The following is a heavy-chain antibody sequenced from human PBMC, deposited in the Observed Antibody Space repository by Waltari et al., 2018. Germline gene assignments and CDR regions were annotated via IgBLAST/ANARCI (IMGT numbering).Heavy chain of an antibody. CDR2: IYKNGNT. CDR3: ATTYLANYHSLDY. J-gene: IGHJ4*02. V-gene: IGHV4-39*01. CDR1: GGSISRSSYY. D-gene: IGHD4-4*01. Sequence: QLQLQESGPGLVKPSETLSLTCNVSGGSISRSSYYWGWIRQTTEKGLEFIGSIYKNGNTYYNPSLQSRVAISVDTSKNQFSLRLSSVTAADTAVYYCATTYLANYHSLDYWGQGALVTVSS.